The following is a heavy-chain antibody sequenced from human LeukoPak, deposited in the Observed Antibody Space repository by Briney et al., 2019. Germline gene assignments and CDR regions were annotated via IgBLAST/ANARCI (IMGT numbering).Heavy chain of an antibody. D-gene: IGHD3-10*01. Sequence: PGGALRLSCAASGLTFSSYEMNWVRQAPGKGLEWVSYISSSGSTIYYADSVKGRFTISRDNAKNSLYLQMTSLRAEDTAVYYCARDLWFGELWLDYWGQGTLVTVSS. J-gene: IGHJ4*02. CDR1: GLTFSSYE. CDR2: ISSSGSTI. V-gene: IGHV3-48*03. CDR3: ARDLWFGELWLDY.